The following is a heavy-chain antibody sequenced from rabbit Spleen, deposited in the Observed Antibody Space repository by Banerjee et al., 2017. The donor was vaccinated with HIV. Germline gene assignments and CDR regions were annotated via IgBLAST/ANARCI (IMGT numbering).Heavy chain of an antibody. J-gene: IGHJ3*01. CDR3: ARDPSSSFSSSGMDL. D-gene: IGHD1-1*01. Sequence: QSLEESWGDLVKPGASLTLSCTASGVSFSFSSYMCWVRQAPGKGLVWIACIDPGSSDFTYFASWAKGRFTISKTSSTTVTLQMTSLTAADTATYLCARDPSSSFSSSGMDLWGQGTLVTVS. V-gene: IGHV1S40*01. CDR2: IDPGSSDFT. CDR1: GVSFSFSSY.